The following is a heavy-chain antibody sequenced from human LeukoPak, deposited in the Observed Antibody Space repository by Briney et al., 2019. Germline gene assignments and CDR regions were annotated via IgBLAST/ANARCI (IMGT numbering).Heavy chain of an antibody. CDR2: INSDGSST. Sequence: GGSLRLSCAASGFTFSSYWMHWVRDAPGKGLVWVSRINSDGSSTSYADSVKGRFTISRDNAKNTLYLQINSLRAEDTAVYYCARGTTVTPMCIDYWGQGTLVTVSS. V-gene: IGHV3-74*01. J-gene: IGHJ4*02. CDR1: GFTFSSYW. D-gene: IGHD4-17*01. CDR3: ARGTTVTPMCIDY.